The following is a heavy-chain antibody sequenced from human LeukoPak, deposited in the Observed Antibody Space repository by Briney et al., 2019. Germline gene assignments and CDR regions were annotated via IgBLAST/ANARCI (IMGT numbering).Heavy chain of an antibody. CDR1: GFIFSDPW. Sequence: GGSPRLSCAASGFIFSDPWMSWVRQAPGKGLEWVGRIKSKADGGTTDYAAPVKGRFAISRDDSQNTLYLQMNSLKTEDTAVYYCTARRDGYNSEIIDYWGQGTLVTVSS. D-gene: IGHD5-24*01. CDR2: IKSKADGGTT. J-gene: IGHJ4*02. V-gene: IGHV3-15*07. CDR3: TARRDGYNSEIIDY.